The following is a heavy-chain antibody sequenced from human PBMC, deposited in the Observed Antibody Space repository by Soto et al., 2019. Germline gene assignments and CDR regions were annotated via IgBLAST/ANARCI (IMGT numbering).Heavy chain of an antibody. CDR2: MNPNSGNT. Sequence: QVQLVQSGAEVKKPGASVMVSCKASGYTFTSYDINWVRQATGQGLEWMGWMNPNSGNTDYAQKFQGRVTMTRNTSISTAYMELSSLRSEDTAVYYCARDYSSGYGMDVWGQGTTVTVSS. CDR3: ARDYSSGYGMDV. J-gene: IGHJ6*02. CDR1: GYTFTSYD. D-gene: IGHD6-19*01. V-gene: IGHV1-8*01.